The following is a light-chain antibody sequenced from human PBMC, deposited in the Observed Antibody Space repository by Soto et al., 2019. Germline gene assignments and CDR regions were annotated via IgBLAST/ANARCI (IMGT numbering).Light chain of an antibody. Sequence: DIQMTQSPSSVSASVGDRVTLTCRASQDISSWLAWYQQKPGTAPKLLIYVASSLQSGVPSRFSGSGSGTDFTLTISRLEPEDFAVYYCQQYGSSPLTFGGGTKVEIK. CDR2: VAS. CDR1: QDISSW. J-gene: IGKJ4*01. V-gene: IGKV1-12*01. CDR3: QQYGSSPLT.